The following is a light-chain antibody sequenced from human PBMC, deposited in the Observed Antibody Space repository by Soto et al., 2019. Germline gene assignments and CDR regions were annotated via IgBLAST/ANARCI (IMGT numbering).Light chain of an antibody. CDR3: SSYTTSNTRQIV. CDR2: DVS. Sequence: QSVLTHPASVSGSPGQSSTISCTGTSSDVGGYNYVSWYQQHPGKAPKFMIYDVSNRPSGVSNRFSGSKSGNTASLTISGLQAEDEADYYCSSYTTSNTRQIVFGTGTKVTV. CDR1: SSDVGGYNY. V-gene: IGLV2-14*01. J-gene: IGLJ1*01.